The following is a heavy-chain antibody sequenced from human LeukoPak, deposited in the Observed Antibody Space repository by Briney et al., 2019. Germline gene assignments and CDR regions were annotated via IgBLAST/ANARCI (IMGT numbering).Heavy chain of an antibody. V-gene: IGHV1-18*01. CDR1: GYTFTSYG. D-gene: IGHD5/OR15-5a*01. CDR3: ARSTSSCRTSNWFDP. Sequence: ASVKVSCKASGYTFTSYGISWVRQAPGQGLEWMGWISAYNGNTNYAQKLRGRVTMTADTSTSTAYMELRSLRSDGAAVYYCARSTSSCRTSNWFDPWVQGTLVSVSS. J-gene: IGHJ5*02. CDR2: ISAYNGNT.